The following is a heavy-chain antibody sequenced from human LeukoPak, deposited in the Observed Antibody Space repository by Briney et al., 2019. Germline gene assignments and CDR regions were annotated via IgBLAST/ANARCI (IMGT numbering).Heavy chain of an antibody. J-gene: IGHJ4*02. CDR3: ARDKEAAGLFLDY. D-gene: IGHD6-13*01. CDR2: MKYDGSEK. CDR1: GFTFSSYG. Sequence: GGSLRLSCAASGFTFSSYGMHWVRQAPGKGLEWVANMKYDGSEKYYVDSVKGRFTISRDNAKNSLYLQMNSLRAEDTAVYYCARDKEAAGLFLDYWGQGTLVTVS. V-gene: IGHV3-7*01.